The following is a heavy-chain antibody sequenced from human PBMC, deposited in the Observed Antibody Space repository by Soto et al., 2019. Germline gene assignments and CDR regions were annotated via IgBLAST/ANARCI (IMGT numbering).Heavy chain of an antibody. V-gene: IGHV1-18*01. CDR3: ARSGAEARPKGNYYYYGMDV. J-gene: IGHJ6*02. CDR1: GYTFTSYG. CDR2: ISAYNGNT. Sequence: ASVKVSCKASGYTFTSYGISWVRQAPGQGLEWMGWISAYNGNTNYAQKLQGRVTMTTDTSTSTAYMELRSLRSDDTAVYYCARSGAEARPKGNYYYYGMDVWGQGTTVTVSS.